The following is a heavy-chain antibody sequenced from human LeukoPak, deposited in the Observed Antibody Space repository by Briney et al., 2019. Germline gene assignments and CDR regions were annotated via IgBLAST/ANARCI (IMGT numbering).Heavy chain of an antibody. D-gene: IGHD3-22*01. CDR3: ARGPRYYYDSSGYYSRYWYFDL. Sequence: GGSLRLSCAASGFTFSDYHMSWIRQAPGKGLEWVSYISSSGSTIYYADSVKGRFTISRDNTKNSLYLQMNSRRAEDTAVYYCARGPRYYYDSSGYYSRYWYFDLWGRGTLVTVPS. CDR2: ISSSGSTI. J-gene: IGHJ2*01. CDR1: GFTFSDYH. V-gene: IGHV3-11*01.